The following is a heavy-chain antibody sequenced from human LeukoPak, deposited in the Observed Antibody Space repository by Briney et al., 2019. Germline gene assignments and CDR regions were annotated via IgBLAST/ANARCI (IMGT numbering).Heavy chain of an antibody. CDR3: ARAPTTVDAFDV. Sequence: SVKVSCKASGYTFTSYDINWVRQAPGHGLEWMGGIIPNFAAANYAQTFQDRVTITADKSTSTVYMELTSLRSEDTATYFCARAPTTVDAFDVWGQGTMLTVSS. D-gene: IGHD4-11*01. CDR1: GYTFTSYD. J-gene: IGHJ3*01. CDR2: IIPNFAAA. V-gene: IGHV1-69*06.